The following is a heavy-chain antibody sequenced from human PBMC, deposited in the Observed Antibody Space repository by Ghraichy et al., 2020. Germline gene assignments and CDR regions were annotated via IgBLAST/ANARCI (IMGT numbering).Heavy chain of an antibody. V-gene: IGHV1-18*01. CDR1: GYTFNTYG. CDR2: ISGYNSNT. D-gene: IGHD6-13*01. J-gene: IGHJ4*02. Sequence: ASVKGSCKTSGYTFNTYGITWVRQAPGQGLEWMGWISGYNSNTNYAQKFQGRLTMATDTSTTTAYLELRSLGFDDTAVYYCARGGGDPIAAAGRHVDFWGQGTLVTVSS. CDR3: ARGGGDPIAAAGRHVDF.